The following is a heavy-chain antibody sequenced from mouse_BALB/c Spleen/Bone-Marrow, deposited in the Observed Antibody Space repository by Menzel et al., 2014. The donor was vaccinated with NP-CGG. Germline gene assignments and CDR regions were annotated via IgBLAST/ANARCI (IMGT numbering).Heavy chain of an antibody. V-gene: IGHV14-3*02. Sequence: EVKVVESGAELVKPGASVKLSCTASGFNIKDTYMHWVKQRPEQGLEWIGRIDPANGNTKYDPKFQGRATITADTSSNTAYLQLSSLTSEDTAVYYCARWEYYAVDYWGQGTSVTVSS. D-gene: IGHD4-1*01. CDR3: ARWEYYAVDY. CDR1: GFNIKDTY. J-gene: IGHJ4*01. CDR2: IDPANGNT.